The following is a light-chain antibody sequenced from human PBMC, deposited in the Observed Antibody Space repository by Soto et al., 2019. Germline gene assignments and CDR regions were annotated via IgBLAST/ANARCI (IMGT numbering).Light chain of an antibody. J-gene: IGKJ3*01. V-gene: IGKV3-20*01. CDR2: GAS. CDR1: QSVSSSY. Sequence: EIVLTQSPATLSLSPGERATLSCRASQSVSSSYLAWYQQKPGQAPRLLIYGASSRATGIPDRFSGSGSGTDFTLTISRLEPEDFAVYYCQQYCNSPTTFGPGTKVDIK. CDR3: QQYCNSPTT.